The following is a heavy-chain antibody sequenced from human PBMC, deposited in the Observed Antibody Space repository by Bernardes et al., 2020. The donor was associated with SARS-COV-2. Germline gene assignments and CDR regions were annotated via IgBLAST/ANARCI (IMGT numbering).Heavy chain of an antibody. J-gene: IGHJ4*02. CDR2: IYYSGST. CDR3: AKFKVLRHLDWSLSWLEYYSVS. CDR1: GGSISSYY. Sequence: SETLSLTCTVSGGSISSYYWSWIRQPPGKGLEWIGYIYYSGSTNYNPSLKSRVTISVDTSKNQFSLKLRSVTAADTAVYYCAKFKVLRHLDWSLSWLEYYSVSWGQGTLVTVSS. D-gene: IGHD3-9*01. V-gene: IGHV4-59*01.